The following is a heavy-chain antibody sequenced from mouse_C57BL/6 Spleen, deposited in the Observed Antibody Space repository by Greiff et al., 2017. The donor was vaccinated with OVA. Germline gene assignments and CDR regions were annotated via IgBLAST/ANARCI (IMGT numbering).Heavy chain of an antibody. Sequence: EVQVVESGEGLVKPGGSLKLSCAASGFTFSSYAMSWVRQTPEKRLEWVAYISSGGDYIYYADTVKGRFTISRDNARNTLYLQMSSLKSEDTAMYYCTRDPITTVVATKYFDVWGTGTTVTVSS. D-gene: IGHD1-1*01. CDR2: ISSGGDYI. V-gene: IGHV5-9-1*02. J-gene: IGHJ1*03. CDR1: GFTFSSYA. CDR3: TRDPITTVVATKYFDV.